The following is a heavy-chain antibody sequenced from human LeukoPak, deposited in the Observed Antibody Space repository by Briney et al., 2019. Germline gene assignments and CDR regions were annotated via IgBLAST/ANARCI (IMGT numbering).Heavy chain of an antibody. D-gene: IGHD3-16*01. CDR3: AREGGRNLGECWFDP. J-gene: IGHJ5*02. Sequence: ASLKVSCKASGFTFTAYDIHWVRQAPGQGLEWMGKINPNSGGTEYTHNFHGRASTTRDTSISTVYMELARLTSDDTAVYYCAREGGRNLGECWFDPWGQGTLVTVSS. CDR2: INPNSGGT. CDR1: GFTFTAYD. V-gene: IGHV1-2*02.